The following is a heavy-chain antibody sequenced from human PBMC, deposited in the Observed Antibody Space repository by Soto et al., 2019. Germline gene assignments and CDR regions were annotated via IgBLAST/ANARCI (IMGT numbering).Heavy chain of an antibody. J-gene: IGHJ6*02. V-gene: IGHV4-31*03. CDR3: ARESRQARYYYYYGMDV. Sequence: SETLSLTCTVSGGSISIGGYYWRCIRQHPGKGLEWIGYIYYSGSTYYNPSLKSRVTISVDTSKNQFSLKLSSVTAADTAVYYCARESRQARYYYYYGMDVWGQGTTVTVSS. CDR2: IYYSGST. CDR1: GGSISIGGYY.